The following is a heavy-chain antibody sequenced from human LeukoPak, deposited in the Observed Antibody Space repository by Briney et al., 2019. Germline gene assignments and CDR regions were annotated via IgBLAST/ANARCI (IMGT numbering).Heavy chain of an antibody. CDR3: ARGGYLYGN. J-gene: IGHJ4*02. D-gene: IGHD5-18*01. V-gene: IGHV3-7*05. Sequence: GGSLRLSCAASRFTFSSYWMSWVRQAPGKGLEWVANIKQDGSEKNYVDSVKGRFTISRDNAQNSLYLQMNSLRAEDTAVYYCARGGYLYGNWGQGTLVTVSS. CDR1: RFTFSSYW. CDR2: IKQDGSEK.